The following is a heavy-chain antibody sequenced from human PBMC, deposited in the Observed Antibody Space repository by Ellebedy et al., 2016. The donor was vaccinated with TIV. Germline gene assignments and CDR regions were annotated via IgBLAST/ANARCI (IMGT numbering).Heavy chain of an antibody. V-gene: IGHV4-4*07. D-gene: IGHD6-19*01. CDR1: GGSISSYY. J-gene: IGHJ4*02. Sequence: MPSETLSLTCTVSGGSISSYYWSWIRQPAGKGLEWIGRIYTSGSTNYNPSLKSRVTMSVDTSKNQFYLKLSSVTAADTAVYYCASGYSSGWLDNWGRGTLVTVSS. CDR3: ASGYSSGWLDN. CDR2: IYTSGST.